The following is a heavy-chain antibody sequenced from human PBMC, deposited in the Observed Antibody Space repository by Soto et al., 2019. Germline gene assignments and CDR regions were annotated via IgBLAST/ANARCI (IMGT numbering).Heavy chain of an antibody. V-gene: IGHV3-73*01. J-gene: IGHJ6*02. CDR2: IRSKANSYAT. CDR3: TRHDSNYDFWSGSPPRYGMDV. D-gene: IGHD3-3*01. CDR1: GFTFSGSV. Sequence: GGALRLSWAASGFTFSGSVMHWVRQASGKGLEWVGRIRSKANSYATAYAASVKGRFTISRDDSKNTAYLQRNSLKTEDSAVYYCTRHDSNYDFWSGSPPRYGMDVWGQGTTVTVSS.